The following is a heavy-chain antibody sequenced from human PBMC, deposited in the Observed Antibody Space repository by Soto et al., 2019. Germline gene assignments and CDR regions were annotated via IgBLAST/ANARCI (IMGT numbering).Heavy chain of an antibody. Sequence: QVQLVQSGAEVKKPGSSVKVSCKASGGTFSSYTISWVRQAPGQGLEWMGRIIPILGIANYAQKFQGRVTITADKSTGAAYMELSSLRSEDTAVYYCARGRDGKLGQHWGQGTLVTVSS. CDR3: ARGRDGKLGQH. V-gene: IGHV1-69*02. CDR2: IIPILGIA. CDR1: GGTFSSYT. J-gene: IGHJ1*01. D-gene: IGHD7-27*01.